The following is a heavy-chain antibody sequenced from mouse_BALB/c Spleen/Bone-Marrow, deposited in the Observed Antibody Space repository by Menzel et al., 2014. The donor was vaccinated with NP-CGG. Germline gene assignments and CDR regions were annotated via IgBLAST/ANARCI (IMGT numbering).Heavy chain of an antibody. Sequence: VKLQESGAELVRPGTSVKVSCKASGYAFTNYLIEWVKRRPGQGLEWIGVINPGSGGTNYNEKFKGKATLTADKSSSTAYMQLSSLTSDDSAVYFCARIYYGNYYWGQGTTLTVSS. CDR3: ARIYYGNYY. CDR2: INPGSGGT. D-gene: IGHD2-1*01. V-gene: IGHV1-54*01. J-gene: IGHJ2*01. CDR1: GYAFTNYL.